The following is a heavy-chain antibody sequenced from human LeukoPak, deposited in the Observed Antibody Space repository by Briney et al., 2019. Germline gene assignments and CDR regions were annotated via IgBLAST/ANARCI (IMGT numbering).Heavy chain of an antibody. CDR1: GGTFSSYA. D-gene: IGHD5-18*01. CDR3: ASKRGYSYGFDY. J-gene: IGHJ4*02. CDR2: IIPIFGTA. V-gene: IGHV1-69*13. Sequence: SVKVSCKASGGTFSSYAISWVRQAPGQGLEWVGGIIPIFGTANYAQKFQGRVTITADESTSTAYMELSSLRSEDTAVYYCASKRGYSYGFDYWGQGTLVTVSS.